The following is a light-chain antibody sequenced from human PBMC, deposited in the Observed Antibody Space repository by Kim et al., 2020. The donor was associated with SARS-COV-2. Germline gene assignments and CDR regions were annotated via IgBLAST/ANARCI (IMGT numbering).Light chain of an antibody. CDR3: QHLGT. CDR1: QSVSSY. Sequence: ATLSLSPGERATRSCRASQSVSSYLAWDQQKPGQAPRLLIYDASNRATGIPARFSGSGSGTDFTLTISSLEPEDFAVYYCQHLGTFGQGTKVDIK. CDR2: DAS. V-gene: IGKV3-11*01. J-gene: IGKJ1*01.